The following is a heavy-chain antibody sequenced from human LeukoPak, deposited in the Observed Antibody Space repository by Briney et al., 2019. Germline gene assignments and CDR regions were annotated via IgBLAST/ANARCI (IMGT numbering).Heavy chain of an antibody. Sequence: GASGKVSCKASGYTFTSYDINWVRQATGQGLEWMGWMNPNSGNTGYAQKVQGKVTMTRTTSKSTAYMELSTLRSEDTAVYYCARGQTIFSCSGGSCYHPSDYWGQGTLVTVSS. J-gene: IGHJ4*02. CDR2: MNPNSGNT. CDR1: GYTFTSYD. CDR3: ARGQTIFSCSGGSCYHPSDY. V-gene: IGHV1-8*01. D-gene: IGHD2-15*01.